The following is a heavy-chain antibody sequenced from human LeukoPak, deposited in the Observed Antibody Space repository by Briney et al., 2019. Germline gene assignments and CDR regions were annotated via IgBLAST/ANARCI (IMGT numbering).Heavy chain of an antibody. V-gene: IGHV3-23*01. Sequence: GGSLRLSCAASGFTFSSYAMSWVRQAPGKGLEWVSAISGSGGSTYYAGSVKGRFTISRDNSKNTLYLQMNSLRAEDTAVYYCAKDEVAGAMGNYFDYWGQGTLVTVSS. J-gene: IGHJ4*02. CDR3: AKDEVAGAMGNYFDY. D-gene: IGHD6-19*01. CDR2: ISGSGGST. CDR1: GFTFSSYA.